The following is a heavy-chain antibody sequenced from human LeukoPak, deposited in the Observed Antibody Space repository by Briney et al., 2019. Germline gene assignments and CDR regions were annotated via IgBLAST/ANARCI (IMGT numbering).Heavy chain of an antibody. CDR1: GFTFDDYT. D-gene: IGHD5-18*01. CDR2: ISWDGGST. CDR3: AKGQGGYSYGKPYYYYYMDV. V-gene: IGHV3-43*01. Sequence: GGSLRLSCAASGFTFDDYTMHWVRQAPGKGLEWVSLISWDGGSTYYADSVKGRFTISRDNSKNSLYLQMNSLRTEDTALYYCAKGQGGYSYGKPYYYYYMDVWGKGTTVTVSS. J-gene: IGHJ6*03.